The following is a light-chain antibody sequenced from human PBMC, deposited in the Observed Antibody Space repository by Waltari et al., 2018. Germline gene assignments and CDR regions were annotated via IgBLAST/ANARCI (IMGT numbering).Light chain of an antibody. CDR2: GAS. J-gene: IGKJ1*01. CDR3: QHYVRLPVT. CDR1: QSVRGT. V-gene: IGKV3-20*01. Sequence: IVLTQSPGTLSLSPGETATLSCRASQSVRGTLAWYQQKPGQAPRLLIYGASSRATGIPDRFSGSGSGTDCSLTISRLEPEDFAVYYCQHYVRLPVTFGQGTRVEIK.